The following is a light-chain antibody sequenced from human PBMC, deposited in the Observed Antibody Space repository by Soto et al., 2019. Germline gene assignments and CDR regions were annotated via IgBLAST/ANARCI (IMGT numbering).Light chain of an antibody. J-gene: IGKJ1*01. Sequence: DIQMTQSPSTLSASGGNRVTITCRASQNIDMWLAWYQQKPGKAPNLLIYGASNLESGVPSRFSGSGSGTEFTLTISRLRPDDFATYYCQQYNSYPWTFGQGTKVEI. CDR3: QQYNSYPWT. V-gene: IGKV1-5*03. CDR2: GAS. CDR1: QNIDMW.